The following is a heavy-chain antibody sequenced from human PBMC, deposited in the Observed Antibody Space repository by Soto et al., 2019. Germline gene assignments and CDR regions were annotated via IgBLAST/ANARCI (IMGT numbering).Heavy chain of an antibody. CDR1: GDSITSGDFY. J-gene: IGHJ4*02. D-gene: IGHD1-26*01. CDR3: ARGEWELPIDY. CDR2: VYYSGST. Sequence: QVQLQESGPGLVKPSQTLSLTCTVSGDSITSGDFYWHWIRQPPGKGLEWIGYVYYSGSTYFNPSLKSRVSMSVDTSKHQCSLKVYSVTSAVTAVYYCARGEWELPIDYWGQGTLVTVSS. V-gene: IGHV4-30-4*01.